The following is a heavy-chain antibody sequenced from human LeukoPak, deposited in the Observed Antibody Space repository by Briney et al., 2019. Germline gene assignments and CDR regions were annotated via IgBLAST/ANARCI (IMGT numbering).Heavy chain of an antibody. CDR3: ARTLDVDTAMGDYYYMDV. CDR1: GGSISSYY. Sequence: SETLSLTCTGSGGSISSYYWSWIRQPAGKGLEWIGRIYTSGSTNYNPSLKSRVTISVDKSKNQFSLKLSSVTAADTAVYYCARTLDVDTAMGDYYYMDVWGKGTTVTVSS. CDR2: IYTSGST. D-gene: IGHD5-18*01. V-gene: IGHV4-4*07. J-gene: IGHJ6*03.